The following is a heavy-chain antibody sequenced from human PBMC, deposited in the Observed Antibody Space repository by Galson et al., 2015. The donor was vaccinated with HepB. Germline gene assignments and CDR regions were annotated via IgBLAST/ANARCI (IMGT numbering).Heavy chain of an antibody. D-gene: IGHD4-17*01. CDR1: GFTFSNFW. V-gene: IGHV3-7*03. Sequence: SLRLSCAASGFTFSNFWMTWVRQAPGKGLEWVANIKQDGSEKYSVDSVKGRFTISRDNAKNSLYLQMNSLRAEDTAVYYCGRDRPVDYWGQGTLVTVSS. CDR2: IKQDGSEK. J-gene: IGHJ4*02. CDR3: GRDRPVDY.